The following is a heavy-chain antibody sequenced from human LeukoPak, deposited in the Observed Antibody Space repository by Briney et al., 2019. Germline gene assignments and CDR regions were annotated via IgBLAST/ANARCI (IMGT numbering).Heavy chain of an antibody. CDR2: ISANGGGT. CDR1: GFTFSNYA. Sequence: GGSLRLSCAASGFTFSNYAMSWVRQAPGKGLEWVSAISANGGGTYYADSVKGRFTISRDNSKNTLYLQMNSLRAEDTAVYYCAKGSTLFDYWGQGTLVTVSS. J-gene: IGHJ4*02. CDR3: AKGSTLFDY. V-gene: IGHV3-23*01.